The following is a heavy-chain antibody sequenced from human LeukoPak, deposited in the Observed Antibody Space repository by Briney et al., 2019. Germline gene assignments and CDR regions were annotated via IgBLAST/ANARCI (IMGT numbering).Heavy chain of an antibody. Sequence: GGSLRLSCAASEFTFSTYSMIWVRQAPGKGLEWVSSISGGSDYIYYADSVKGRFTISRDNAKNSLYLQMNSLRADDTAVYCCARGNWGLFDYWGQGTLVTVPS. V-gene: IGHV3-21*01. CDR3: ARGNWGLFDY. CDR2: ISGGSDYI. J-gene: IGHJ4*02. CDR1: EFTFSTYS. D-gene: IGHD7-27*01.